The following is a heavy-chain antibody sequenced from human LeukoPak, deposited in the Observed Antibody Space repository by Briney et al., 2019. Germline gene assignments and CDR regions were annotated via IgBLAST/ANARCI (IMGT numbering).Heavy chain of an antibody. J-gene: IGHJ4*02. D-gene: IGHD3-10*01. Sequence: GGSLRLSCAASGFTFSSYEMNWVRQAPGKGLEWVSYISSSGSTIYYADSVKGRFTISRDNAKNSLYLQMNSLRVEDTAVYYCAKVAKYYYGSETYYFFEHWGQGTPVTASS. CDR2: ISSSGSTI. V-gene: IGHV3-48*03. CDR3: AKVAKYYYGSETYYFFEH. CDR1: GFTFSSYE.